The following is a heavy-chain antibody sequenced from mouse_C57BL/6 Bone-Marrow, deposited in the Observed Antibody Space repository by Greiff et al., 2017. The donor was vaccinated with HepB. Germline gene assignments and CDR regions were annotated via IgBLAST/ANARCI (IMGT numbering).Heavy chain of an antibody. CDR3: AREEYFDV. Sequence: QVQLQQSGAELARPGASVKLSCKASGYTFTSYGISWVKQRTGQGLEWIGEIYPRSGNTYYNEKFKGKATLTADKSSSTAYMELRSLTSEDSAVYFWAREEYFDVWGTGTTVTVSS. V-gene: IGHV1-81*01. J-gene: IGHJ1*03. CDR1: GYTFTSYG. CDR2: IYPRSGNT.